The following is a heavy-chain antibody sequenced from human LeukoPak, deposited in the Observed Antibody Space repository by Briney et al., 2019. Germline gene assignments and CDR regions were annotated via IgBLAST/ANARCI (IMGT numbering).Heavy chain of an antibody. CDR2: IIPILGIA. CDR1: GGTFSSYA. Sequence: SVKVSCKASGGTFSSYAISWVRQAPGQGLEWMGRIIPILGIANYAQKFQGRVTITADKSTSTAYMELSSLRSEDTAVYYCARDIRGSSPDCYYYYGMDVWGQGTTVTVSS. J-gene: IGHJ6*02. D-gene: IGHD6-6*01. V-gene: IGHV1-69*04. CDR3: ARDIRGSSPDCYYYYGMDV.